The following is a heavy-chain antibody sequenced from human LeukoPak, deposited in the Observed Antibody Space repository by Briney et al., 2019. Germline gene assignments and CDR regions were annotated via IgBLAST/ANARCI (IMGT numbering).Heavy chain of an antibody. CDR2: IYYSGST. CDR1: GGSISSYY. CDR3: ARSTYCGGDCYVQYDY. V-gene: IGHV4-59*01. J-gene: IGHJ4*02. Sequence: SETLSLTCTVSGGSISSYYWSWIRQPPGKGLEWIGYIYYSGSTNYNPSLKSRVTISVDTSKNQFSLKLSSVTAADTAVYYCARSTYCGGDCYVQYDYWGQGTLVTVSS. D-gene: IGHD2-21*02.